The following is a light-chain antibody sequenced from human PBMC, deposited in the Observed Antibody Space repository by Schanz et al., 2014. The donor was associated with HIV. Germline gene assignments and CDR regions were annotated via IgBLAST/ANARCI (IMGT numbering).Light chain of an antibody. CDR3: QQYNSYSST. V-gene: IGKV1-5*03. J-gene: IGKJ2*02. CDR1: QSISSW. Sequence: DIQMTQSPSTLSASVGDRVTIACRARQSISSWLAWYQQKPGKAPKLLIYKASNLESGVPSRFSGSGSGTEFTLTISSLQPDDSATYYCQQYNSYSSTFGQGTKLEIK. CDR2: KAS.